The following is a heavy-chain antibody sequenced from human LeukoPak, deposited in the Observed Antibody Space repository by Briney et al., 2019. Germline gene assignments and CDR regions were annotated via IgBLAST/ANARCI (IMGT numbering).Heavy chain of an antibody. CDR3: ARHCAGSSWYGVWDYYYGMDV. Sequence: GGSLRLSCAASGFTFSSYAMSWVRQAPGKGLEWVSAISGSGGSTYYADPVKGRFTISRDNSKNTLYLQMNSLRAEDTAVYYCARHCAGSSWYGVWDYYYGMDVWGQGTTVTVSS. CDR2: ISGSGGST. D-gene: IGHD6-13*01. J-gene: IGHJ6*02. V-gene: IGHV3-23*01. CDR1: GFTFSSYA.